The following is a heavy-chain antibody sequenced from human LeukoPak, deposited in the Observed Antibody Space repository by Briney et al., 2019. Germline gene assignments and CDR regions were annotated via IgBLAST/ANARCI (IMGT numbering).Heavy chain of an antibody. J-gene: IGHJ4*02. Sequence: PGRSLRLSCAASGFTFSSYGMHWVRQAPGKGLEWVAVISYDGSNKYYADSVKGRFTISRDNSKNTLYLQMNSPRAEDTAVYYCAKGDWSRYDSSGYYSCFDYWGQGTLVTVSS. CDR2: ISYDGSNK. CDR3: AKGDWSRYDSSGYYSCFDY. V-gene: IGHV3-30*18. CDR1: GFTFSSYG. D-gene: IGHD3-22*01.